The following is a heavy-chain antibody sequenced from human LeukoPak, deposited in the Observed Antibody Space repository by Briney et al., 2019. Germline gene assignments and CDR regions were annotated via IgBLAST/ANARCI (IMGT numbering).Heavy chain of an antibody. Sequence: KPGASVKVSCKASGGTFSSYAISWVRQAPGQGLEWMGGIIPIFGTANYAQKFQGRVTITTDESTSTAYMELSSLRSEDTAVYYCARERRGGYNLSFDYWGQGTLVTVSS. CDR2: IIPIFGTA. CDR3: ARERRGGYNLSFDY. V-gene: IGHV1-69*05. D-gene: IGHD5-24*01. J-gene: IGHJ4*02. CDR1: GGTFSSYA.